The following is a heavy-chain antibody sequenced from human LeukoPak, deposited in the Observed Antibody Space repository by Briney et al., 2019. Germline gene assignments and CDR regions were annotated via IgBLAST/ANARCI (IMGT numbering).Heavy chain of an antibody. Sequence: SETLSLTCAVSGGSISSNGYSWSWIRQAPGYGLEWIGYIYYDGTTYYNPSLKSRVSVAVDTSKNQFSLKLNSVTAADTAVHFCARVAGGSFWSTLEPNFYFDFWGQGTLVTVSS. CDR3: ARVAGGSFWSTLEPNFYFDF. CDR2: IYYDGTT. CDR1: GGSISSNGYS. D-gene: IGHD3-3*01. J-gene: IGHJ4*02. V-gene: IGHV4-30-4*07.